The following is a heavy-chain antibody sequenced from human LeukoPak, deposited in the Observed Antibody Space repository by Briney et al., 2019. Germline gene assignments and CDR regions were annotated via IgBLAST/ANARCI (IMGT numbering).Heavy chain of an antibody. J-gene: IGHJ1*01. CDR3: ARKGSSPYSSGWYRGSRAEYFQH. Sequence: SETLSLTCAVSGGSISSSYWWSWVRQPPGKGLEWIGEIFHSGSTNYNPSLKSRVTISVDKSKNLFSLKLTSVTAADTAVYYCARKGSSPYSSGWYRGSRAEYFQHWGQGTLVTVSS. D-gene: IGHD6-19*01. CDR1: GGSISSSYW. V-gene: IGHV4-4*02. CDR2: IFHSGST.